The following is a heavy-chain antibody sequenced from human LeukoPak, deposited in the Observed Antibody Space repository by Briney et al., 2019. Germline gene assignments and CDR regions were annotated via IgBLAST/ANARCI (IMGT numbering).Heavy chain of an antibody. CDR1: GYTFMSHG. V-gene: IGHV1-69*13. Sequence: SVKVSCKAYGYTFMSHGISWVRRAPGQGLEWMGGIIPIFGTANYAQKFQGRVTITADESTSTAYMELSSLRSEDTAVYYCARSFLGLGLGYCSGGSCSPYVPYGMDVWGQGTTVTVSS. CDR2: IIPIFGTA. CDR3: ARSFLGLGLGYCSGGSCSPYVPYGMDV. D-gene: IGHD2-15*01. J-gene: IGHJ6*02.